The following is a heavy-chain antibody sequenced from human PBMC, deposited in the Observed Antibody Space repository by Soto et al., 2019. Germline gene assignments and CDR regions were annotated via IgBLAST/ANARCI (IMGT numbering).Heavy chain of an antibody. CDR1: VGSISSSDYY. D-gene: IGHD4-17*01. J-gene: IGHJ4*02. CDR3: ARGLSAATVVTCYFDY. V-gene: IGHV4-31*03. Sequence: TLSLNCTVSVGSISSSDYYWSWILQHPGKGLEWIGYIYYSGNTYYNPSLKSRLTISVDTSKNQFSLKLNSVTAADTAVYYCARGLSAATVVTCYFDYWGQGTLVTVSS. CDR2: IYYSGNT.